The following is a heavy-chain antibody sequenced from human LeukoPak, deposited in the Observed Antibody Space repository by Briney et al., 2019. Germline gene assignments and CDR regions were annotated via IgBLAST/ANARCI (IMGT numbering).Heavy chain of an antibody. CDR2: IGTSSTTI. D-gene: IGHD3-16*01. J-gene: IGHJ3*01. CDR3: AKALTDHQDLDAFDF. V-gene: IGHV3-48*04. Sequence: GGSLRLSCAASGFTFSSYTMNWVRQPPGKGLEWVSNIGTSSTTIYYADSVKGRFTISRDTSKNVLFLQMNSLRVEDTALYYCAKALTDHQDLDAFDFWGQGTVVTVSP. CDR1: GFTFSSYT.